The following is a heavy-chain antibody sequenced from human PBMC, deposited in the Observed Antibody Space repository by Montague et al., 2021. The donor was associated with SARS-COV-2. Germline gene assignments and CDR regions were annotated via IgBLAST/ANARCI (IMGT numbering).Heavy chain of an antibody. CDR2: ISGSGGTT. J-gene: IGHJ4*02. CDR3: AKAHYYGSRGYYF. D-gene: IGHD3-22*01. CDR1: GFTFSYYA. V-gene: IGHV3-23*01. Sequence: SLRLSCAASGFTFSYYAMGWVRQAPGKGLEWVSTISGSGGTTYYADSVKGRFTISRDNSKNTLYLRMNSLRAEDTAVYYCAKAHYYGSRGYYFWGQGTLVTVSS.